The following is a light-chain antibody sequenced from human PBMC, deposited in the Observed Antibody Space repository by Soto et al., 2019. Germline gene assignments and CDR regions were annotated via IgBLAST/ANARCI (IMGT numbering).Light chain of an antibody. Sequence: EIVLTQSPGTLSLSPGERATLSCRASQSVSRSYLAWYQQKPGQAPRLLIYGASSRATGIPDRYSGSGSGTDFTLTISRLEPEDFAVYSCQQYGSSRTFGQGTKVELK. CDR1: QSVSRSY. V-gene: IGKV3-20*01. J-gene: IGKJ1*01. CDR2: GAS. CDR3: QQYGSSRT.